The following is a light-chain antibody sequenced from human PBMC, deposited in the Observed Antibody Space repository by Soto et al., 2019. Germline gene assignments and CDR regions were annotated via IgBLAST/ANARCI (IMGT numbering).Light chain of an antibody. V-gene: IGKV1-39*01. J-gene: IGKJ2*01. CDR2: AAS. Sequence: DIQMTQSPSSLSASVGDRVTISCRASQSVSNSVNWYQHKPGEAPKLLIYAASILQWGVPSRFSGSGSGTYFTLTINSPQPEDFTTYFCQQCFTSPYTFGQGTKLDI. CDR3: QQCFTSPYT. CDR1: QSVSNS.